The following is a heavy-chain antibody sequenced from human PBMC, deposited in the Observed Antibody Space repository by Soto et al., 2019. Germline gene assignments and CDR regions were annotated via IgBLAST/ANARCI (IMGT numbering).Heavy chain of an antibody. CDR3: ARDSRSWHLPDY. V-gene: IGHV3-7*01. Sequence: LRLSCAASGFTXSSYWMSWVRQSPGKGLEWVANIKQDGGEKNFVDSVKGRFTISRDNAKNSLDLQMNSLRAEDTAVYYCARDSRSWHLPDYWGQGTLVTVSS. CDR1: GFTXSSYW. D-gene: IGHD6-13*01. J-gene: IGHJ4*02. CDR2: IKQDGGEK.